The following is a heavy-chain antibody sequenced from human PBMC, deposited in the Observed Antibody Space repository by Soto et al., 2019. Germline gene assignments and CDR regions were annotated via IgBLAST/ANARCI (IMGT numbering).Heavy chain of an antibody. J-gene: IGHJ6*02. CDR2: IYYSGST. D-gene: IGHD3-10*01. Sequence: SATLSLTCTVSGGSISSGGYYWSWIRQHPGKGLEWIGYIYYSGSTYYNPSLKSRVTISVDTSKNQFSLKLSSVTAADTAVYYCARGLTYYYGSGSYYTVYYYYGMDVWGQGTTVTVS. CDR3: ARGLTYYYGSGSYYTVYYYYGMDV. V-gene: IGHV4-31*03. CDR1: GGSISSGGYY.